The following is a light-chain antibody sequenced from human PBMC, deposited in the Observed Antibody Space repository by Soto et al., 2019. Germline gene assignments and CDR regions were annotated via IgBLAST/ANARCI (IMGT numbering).Light chain of an antibody. Sequence: IQMTQSPSSLSASVGDRVTITCRASQGIKYDLAWYQQNPGKAPKFLIHDASSLQSEVPLRLSGSGSGTDFTLIISSLQPEDFATYFCLQDYSYPYTFGQGTKLEIK. CDR2: DAS. V-gene: IGKV1-6*01. J-gene: IGKJ2*01. CDR3: LQDYSYPYT. CDR1: QGIKYD.